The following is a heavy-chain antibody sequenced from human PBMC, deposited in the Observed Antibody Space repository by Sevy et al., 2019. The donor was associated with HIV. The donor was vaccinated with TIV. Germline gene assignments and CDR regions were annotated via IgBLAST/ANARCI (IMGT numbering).Heavy chain of an antibody. J-gene: IGHJ4*02. CDR1: GFTFSSYW. Sequence: GGSLRLSCAASGFTFSSYWMSWVRQAPGKGLEWVANIKQDGSEKYYVDSVKGGFTISRDNAKNSLYLQMNSLRAEDTAVYYCARDWKMTTVVKVFDYWGQGTLVTVSS. D-gene: IGHD4-17*01. V-gene: IGHV3-7*01. CDR2: IKQDGSEK. CDR3: ARDWKMTTVVKVFDY.